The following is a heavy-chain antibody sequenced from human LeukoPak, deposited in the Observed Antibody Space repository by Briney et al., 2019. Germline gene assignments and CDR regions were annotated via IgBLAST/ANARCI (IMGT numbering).Heavy chain of an antibody. Sequence: GGSLRLSCAASGFTFSDYYMSWIRQAPGKGLEWVSYISSSGNTIYYADSVKGRFTISRDNAKNSLYLQMNSLRAEDTAVYYCASSYTASTKIDYWGQGTLVTVSS. D-gene: IGHD1-1*01. V-gene: IGHV3-11*01. CDR3: ASSYTASTKIDY. CDR1: GFTFSDYY. CDR2: ISSSGNTI. J-gene: IGHJ4*02.